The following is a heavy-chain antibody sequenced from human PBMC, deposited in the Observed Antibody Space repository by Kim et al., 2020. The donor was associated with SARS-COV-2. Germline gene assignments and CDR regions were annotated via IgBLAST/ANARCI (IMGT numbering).Heavy chain of an antibody. J-gene: IGHJ4*02. V-gene: IGHV3-9*01. D-gene: IGHD2-2*01. CDR1: GFTFDEYA. CDR2: ISGNSDRI. CDR3: TKDRYCSSASCPLDY. Sequence: GGSLRLSCVGSGFTFDEYAIHWVRQAPGKGLEWVSGISGNSDRIGYAESVKGRFTISRDNARNSLYLQMNSLRPEDTALYYCTKDRYCSSASCPLDYWGQGTLVTVSS.